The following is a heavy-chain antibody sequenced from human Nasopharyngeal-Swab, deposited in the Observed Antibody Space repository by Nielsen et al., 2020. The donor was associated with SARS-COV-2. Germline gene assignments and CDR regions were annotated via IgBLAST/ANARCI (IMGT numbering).Heavy chain of an antibody. V-gene: IGHV3-7*03. D-gene: IGHD5-24*01. CDR3: AKGDGLGATTASFDY. Sequence: GESLKISCAASGFTFSSYWLSWVRQAPRKGLEWVANIKQDGSEKYYVDSVKGRFTISRDNAKNSLYLQMNSLRAEDTALYYCAKGDGLGATTASFDYWGQGTLVTVSS. CDR2: IKQDGSEK. J-gene: IGHJ4*02. CDR1: GFTFSSYW.